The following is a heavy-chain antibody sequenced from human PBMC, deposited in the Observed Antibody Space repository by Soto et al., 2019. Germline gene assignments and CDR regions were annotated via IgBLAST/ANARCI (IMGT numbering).Heavy chain of an antibody. CDR2: ISVNNGNT. J-gene: IGHJ6*03. CDR3: ARFNGSGTNYYMYV. D-gene: IGHD3-10*01. V-gene: IGHV1-18*01. Sequence: QVQLVQSGAELKKPGASAKVSCKASGYMFTSYGISWVRQAPGQGLEWMAWISVNNGNTNYAQKFQGRVTMTTDTSTNTANMELRSLRYDDTAVYYCARFNGSGTNYYMYVWGKGTTVIVSS. CDR1: GYMFTSYG.